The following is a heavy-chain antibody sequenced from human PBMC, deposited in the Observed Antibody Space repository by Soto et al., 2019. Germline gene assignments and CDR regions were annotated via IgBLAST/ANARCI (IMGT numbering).Heavy chain of an antibody. CDR3: ARDGAASYGDYVGFGY. J-gene: IGHJ4*02. V-gene: IGHV1-3*01. CDR2: INAGYGNT. D-gene: IGHD4-17*01. CDR1: GYTFSSYA. Sequence: ASVKVSCKASGYTFSSYAMHWVRQAPGQRLEWMGWINAGYGNTKSSQKFQDRVTISRDTSASTAYMELTSLRSEDTAVYYCARDGAASYGDYVGFGYWGQGTLVTVSS.